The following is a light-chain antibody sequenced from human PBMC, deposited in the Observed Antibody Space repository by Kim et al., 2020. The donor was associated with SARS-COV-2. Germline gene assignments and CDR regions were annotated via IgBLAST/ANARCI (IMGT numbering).Light chain of an antibody. CDR2: DVF. Sequence: QSIAISRAGTSSDVGGYNYVSWYQQRPGKAPKLMFYDVFKRPAGVSSRFSGSKSGNTASLTISGLQAEDEADYYCSSYPSTRLYVFGSGTKVTVL. CDR1: SSDVGGYNY. CDR3: SSYPSTRLYV. V-gene: IGLV2-14*03. J-gene: IGLJ1*01.